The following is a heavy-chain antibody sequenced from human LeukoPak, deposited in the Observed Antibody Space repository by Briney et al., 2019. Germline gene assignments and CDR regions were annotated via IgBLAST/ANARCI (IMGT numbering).Heavy chain of an antibody. Sequence: PGGSLRLSCAASGFTFSSYSMNWVRQAPGKALEWVSSIRSTSSYIYYADTAKGRFTISRDNAKNSMYLQMNSLRAEDTAVYYCARTGKAASGEYYGMDVWGQGTTVTVSS. J-gene: IGHJ6*02. CDR3: ARTGKAASGEYYGMDV. V-gene: IGHV3-21*01. CDR2: IRSTSSYI. CDR1: GFTFSSYS. D-gene: IGHD3-10*01.